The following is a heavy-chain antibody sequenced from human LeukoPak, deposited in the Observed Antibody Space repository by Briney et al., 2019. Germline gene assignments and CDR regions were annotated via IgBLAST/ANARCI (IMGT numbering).Heavy chain of an antibody. V-gene: IGHV4-34*01. CDR1: GGSFSGYY. D-gene: IGHD3-10*01. Sequence: PSETLSLTCAVYGGSFSGYYWSWIRQPPGKGLEWIGEINHSGSTNYNPSLKSRVTISVDTSKNQFSLKLSYVTAADTAVYYCASLSRLLWFGEFQDAFDIWGQGTMVTVSS. CDR2: INHSGST. J-gene: IGHJ3*02. CDR3: ASLSRLLWFGEFQDAFDI.